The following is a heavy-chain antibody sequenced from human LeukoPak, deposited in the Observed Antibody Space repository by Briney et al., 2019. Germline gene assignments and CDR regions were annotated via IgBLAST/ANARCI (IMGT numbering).Heavy chain of an antibody. D-gene: IGHD5-24*01. Sequence: KPGESLKISCKGSGYSFTSYWIGWVRQMPGKGLEWMGIIYPGDSDTRYSPSLQGQVTISADKSINTAYLQWTSLKASDTAVYYCARPPRKGGRDGDGVDVWGQGTTGTVSS. CDR1: GYSFTSYW. J-gene: IGHJ6*01. CDR3: ARPPRKGGRDGDGVDV. CDR2: IYPGDSDT. V-gene: IGHV5-51*01.